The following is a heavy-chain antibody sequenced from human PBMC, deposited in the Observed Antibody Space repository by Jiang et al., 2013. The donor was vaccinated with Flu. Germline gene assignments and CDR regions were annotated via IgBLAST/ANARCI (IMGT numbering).Heavy chain of an antibody. CDR1: GGSISSSSYY. J-gene: IGHJ5*02. CDR3: ARDWIQWLVPNKGGFDP. V-gene: IGHV4-39*07. CDR2: IYYSGST. D-gene: IGHD6-19*01. Sequence: LTCTVSGGSISSSSYYWGWIRQPPGKGLEWIGSIYYSGSTYYNPSLKSRVTISVDTSKNQFSLKLSSVTAADTAVYYCARDWIQWLVPNKGGFDPWGQGTLVTVSS.